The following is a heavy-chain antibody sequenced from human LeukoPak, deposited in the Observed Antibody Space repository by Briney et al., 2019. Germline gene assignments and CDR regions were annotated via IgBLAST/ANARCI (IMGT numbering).Heavy chain of an antibody. D-gene: IGHD6-13*01. V-gene: IGHV3-23*01. CDR1: GFTFSSYG. J-gene: IGHJ4*02. CDR2: ISGSGGST. Sequence: GGSLRLSCADSGFTFSSYGMSWVRQAPGKGLEWVSGISGSGGSTYYADSVKGRFTISRDNSKNRLYLQMNSLRAEDTAVYYCASGRTAGYYWGQGTLVTVSS. CDR3: ASGRTAGYY.